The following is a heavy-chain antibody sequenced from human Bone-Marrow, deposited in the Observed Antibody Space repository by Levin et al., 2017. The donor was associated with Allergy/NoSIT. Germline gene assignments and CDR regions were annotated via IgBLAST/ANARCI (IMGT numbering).Heavy chain of an antibody. CDR3: AKGRVLMVYATGASFDY. CDR1: GFTFSSYA. Sequence: GESLKISCAASGFTFSSYAMSWVRQAPGKGLEWVSAISGSGGSTYYADSVKGRFTISRDNSKNTLYLQMNSLRAEDTAVYYCAKGRVLMVYATGASFDYWGQGTLVTVSS. J-gene: IGHJ4*02. V-gene: IGHV3-23*01. CDR2: ISGSGGST. D-gene: IGHD2-8*01.